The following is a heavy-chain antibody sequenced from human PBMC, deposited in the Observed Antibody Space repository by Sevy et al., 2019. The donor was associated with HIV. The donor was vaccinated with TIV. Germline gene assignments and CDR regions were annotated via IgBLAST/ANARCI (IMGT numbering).Heavy chain of an antibody. CDR3: ARVGSSGWLNWFDP. CDR2: INHSGST. V-gene: IGHV4-34*01. J-gene: IGHJ5*02. Sequence: SETLSLTCAVYGGAFSGYYWSWISQPPGKGLEWIGEINHSGSTNYNPSLKSRVTISVDTSKNQFSLKLSSVTAADTAVYYCARVGSSGWLNWFDPWGQGTLVTVSS. D-gene: IGHD6-19*01. CDR1: GGAFSGYY.